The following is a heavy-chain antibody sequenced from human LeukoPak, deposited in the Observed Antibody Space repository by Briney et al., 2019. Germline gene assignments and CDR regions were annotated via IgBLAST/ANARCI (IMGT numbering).Heavy chain of an antibody. D-gene: IGHD3-3*02. CDR3: ARPVPIFGVAPRYYFDY. J-gene: IGHJ4*02. CDR2: IYYSGST. CDR1: GGSISSSSYY. Sequence: SETLSLTCTVSGGSISSSSYYWGWIRQPPGKGLEWIGSIYYSGSTYYNPSLKSRVTISVDTSKNQFSLKLSYVTAADTAVYYCARPVPIFGVAPRYYFDYWGQGTLVTVSS. V-gene: IGHV4-39*01.